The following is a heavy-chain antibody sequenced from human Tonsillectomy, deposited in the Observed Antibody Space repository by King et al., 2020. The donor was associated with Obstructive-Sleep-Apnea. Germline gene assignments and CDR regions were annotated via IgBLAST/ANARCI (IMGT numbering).Heavy chain of an antibody. CDR3: ARYVGATSDY. D-gene: IGHD1-26*01. V-gene: IGHV5-10-1*01. CDR2: IDPSDSYT. J-gene: IGHJ4*02. CDR1: GYSFTSYL. Sequence: QLVQSGAEVKKPGESLRISCKGSGYSFTSYLISWGRQMPGKGLEWMGRIDPSDSYTNYSPSFQGHVTFSADKSISTAYLQWSSLKASDTAMYYCARYVGATSDYWGQGTLVTVSS.